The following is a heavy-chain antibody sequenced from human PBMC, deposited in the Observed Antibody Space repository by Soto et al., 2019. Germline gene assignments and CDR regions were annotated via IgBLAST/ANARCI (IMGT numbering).Heavy chain of an antibody. V-gene: IGHV4-30-4*01. J-gene: IGHJ4*02. CDR2: ISYSGTT. D-gene: IGHD4-17*01. Sequence: QVQLQESDPGLVKPSQTLSLTCTVSGGSISSGNYYWSWICQPPGKGLEWNGFISYSGTTHYSASLRSRVSISVDTSKNQFSLDLSSVTAADTAVYYCATMGTPVTGLYYFDYWGQGTLVTVSS. CDR3: ATMGTPVTGLYYFDY. CDR1: GGSISSGNYY.